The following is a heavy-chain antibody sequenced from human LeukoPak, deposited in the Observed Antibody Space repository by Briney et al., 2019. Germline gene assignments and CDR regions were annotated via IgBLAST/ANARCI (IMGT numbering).Heavy chain of an antibody. V-gene: IGHV4-59*01. J-gene: IGHJ4*02. CDR1: GGSISSYY. CDR2: IYYSGST. CDR3: ARDPDY. Sequence: PSETLSLTCTDSGGSISSYYWSWIRQPPGKGLEWIGYIYYSGSTNYNPSLKSRVTISVDTSKNQFSLKLSSVTAADTAVYYCARDPDYWGQGTLVTVSS.